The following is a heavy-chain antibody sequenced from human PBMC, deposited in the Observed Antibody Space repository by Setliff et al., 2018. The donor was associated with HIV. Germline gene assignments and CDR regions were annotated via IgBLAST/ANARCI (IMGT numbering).Heavy chain of an antibody. CDR1: GGSIRSNDW. CDR2: IHHSGST. J-gene: IGHJ4*02. Sequence: SETLSLTCTVSGGSIRSNDWWSWVRQPPGKGLELIGEIHHSGSTNYNPPLKSRVTISVDTSRNQFSLRLSSVTAADTAVYYCAAWGPRYSYAPYFFDSWGQGTLVTVSS. D-gene: IGHD5-18*01. V-gene: IGHV4-4*02. CDR3: AAWGPRYSYAPYFFDS.